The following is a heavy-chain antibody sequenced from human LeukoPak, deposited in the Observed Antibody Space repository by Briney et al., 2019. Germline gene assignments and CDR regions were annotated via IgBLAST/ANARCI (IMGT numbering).Heavy chain of an antibody. V-gene: IGHV3-23*01. J-gene: IGHJ4*02. CDR2: ISGSGGST. D-gene: IGHD6-13*01. CDR3: VQQGAGYSSSFDY. Sequence: GGSLRLSCAASGFTFSNYAMSWVRQAPGKGLEWVSAISGSGGSTYYADSVKGRFTISRDNSKNTLYLQMNSLRAVDTAVYHCVQQGAGYSSSFDYWGQGTLVIVSS. CDR1: GFTFSNYA.